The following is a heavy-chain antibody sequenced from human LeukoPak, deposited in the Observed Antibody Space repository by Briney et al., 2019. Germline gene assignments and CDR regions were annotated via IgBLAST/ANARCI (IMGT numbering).Heavy chain of an antibody. CDR3: ASAARPIY. V-gene: IGHV3-49*03. J-gene: IGHJ4*02. CDR2: IESKAYGGTT. D-gene: IGHD6-6*01. CDR1: GFTFGDYF. Sequence: PGGSLRLSCTASGFTFGDYFMSWFRQAPGKGLEWVGFIESKAYGGTTEYAASVKGRFIISRDDSKTIAYLQMDSLKSEDTAVYYCASAARPIYWGQGTLVTVSS.